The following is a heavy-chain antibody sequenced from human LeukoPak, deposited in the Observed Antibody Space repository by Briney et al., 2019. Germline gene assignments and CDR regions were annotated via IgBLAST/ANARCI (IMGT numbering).Heavy chain of an antibody. CDR1: GGSISSSSYY. CDR2: IYYSGST. D-gene: IGHD3-22*01. Sequence: SETLSLTCTVSGGSISSSSYYWGWIRQPPGKGLEWIGSIYYSGSTYYNPSLKSRVTISVDTSKNQFSLKLSSVTAADTAVYYCARESLFAYYYDSSGPTPDKYNWFDPWGQGTLVTVSS. CDR3: ARESLFAYYYDSSGPTPDKYNWFDP. V-gene: IGHV4-39*07. J-gene: IGHJ5*02.